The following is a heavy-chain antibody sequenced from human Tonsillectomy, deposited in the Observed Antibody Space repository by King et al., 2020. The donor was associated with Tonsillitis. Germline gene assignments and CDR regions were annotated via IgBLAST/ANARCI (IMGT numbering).Heavy chain of an antibody. J-gene: IGHJ3*02. Sequence: QLVQSGAEVKKPGASVKVSCKASGYTLTSYGISWVRQAPGQGLEWMGWISAYNGNTNYAQKLQGRVTMTTDTSTSTAYMELRSLRSDDTAVYYCARDARSAAAGTRDAFDIWGQGTMVTVSS. D-gene: IGHD6-13*01. CDR2: ISAYNGNT. CDR1: GYTLTSYG. CDR3: ARDARSAAAGTRDAFDI. V-gene: IGHV1-18*04.